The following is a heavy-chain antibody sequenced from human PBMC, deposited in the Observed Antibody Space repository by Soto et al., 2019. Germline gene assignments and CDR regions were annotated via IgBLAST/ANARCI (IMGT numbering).Heavy chain of an antibody. Sequence: ASVKVSCKASGYTFTSYGISWVRQAPGQGLERMGWISAYNGNTNYAQKLQGRVTMTTDTSTSTAYMELRSLRSDDMAVYYCAIDRGQIPRSFVLWCQGTLVTVSS. CDR2: ISAYNGNT. J-gene: IGHJ4*02. CDR1: GYTFTSYG. V-gene: IGHV1-18*03. D-gene: IGHD3-16*01. CDR3: AIDRGQIPRSFVL.